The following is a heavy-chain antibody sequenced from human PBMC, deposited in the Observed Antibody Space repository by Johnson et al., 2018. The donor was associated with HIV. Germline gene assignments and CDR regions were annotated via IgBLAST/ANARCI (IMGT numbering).Heavy chain of an antibody. J-gene: IGHJ3*02. D-gene: IGHD1-26*01. CDR3: ARDLIGWELRGAFDI. Sequence: MQLVESGGGVVQPGRSLRLSCAASGFSFDDYDMSWVRQAPGKGLEWVSGINWSGDSTGFADSVKGRFTISRDNAKNSLYLQMNSLRAEDTALYYCARDLIGWELRGAFDIWGQGTMVTVSS. CDR2: INWSGDST. V-gene: IGHV3-20*04. CDR1: GFSFDDYD.